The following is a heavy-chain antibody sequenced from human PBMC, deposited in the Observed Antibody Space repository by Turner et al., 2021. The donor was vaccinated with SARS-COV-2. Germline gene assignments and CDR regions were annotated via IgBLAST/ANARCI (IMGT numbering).Heavy chain of an antibody. J-gene: IGHJ5*02. CDR1: GGSISSGGYY. Sequence: QVQLQESGPGLVKPSQTLSLTCTVSGGSISSGGYYWSWIRQHPGKGLEYIGELNHSGSTNNNPSLKSRVTISVDTSKNQFSLKLSSVTAADTAVYYCARGRPVDMISPNYNWFDPWGQGTLVTVSS. V-gene: IGHV4-31*03. D-gene: IGHD3-16*01. CDR3: ARGRPVDMISPNYNWFDP. CDR2: LNHSGST.